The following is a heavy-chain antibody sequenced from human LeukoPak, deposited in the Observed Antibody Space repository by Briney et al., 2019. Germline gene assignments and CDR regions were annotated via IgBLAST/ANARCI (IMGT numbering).Heavy chain of an antibody. J-gene: IGHJ3*02. D-gene: IGHD5-12*01. V-gene: IGHV3-48*01. Sequence: GGSLRLSCAASGFTFSSYSMNWVRQAPGKGLEWVSYISSSSSTIYYADSVKGRFTISRDNAKNSLYLQMNSLRAEDTAVYYCARDDYGEWLRFNAFDIWGQGTMVTVSS. CDR2: ISSSSSTI. CDR3: ARDDYGEWLRFNAFDI. CDR1: GFTFSSYS.